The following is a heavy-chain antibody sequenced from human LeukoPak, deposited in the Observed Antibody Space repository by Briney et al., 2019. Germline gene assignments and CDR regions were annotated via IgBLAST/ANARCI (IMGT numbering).Heavy chain of an antibody. CDR1: GGSLSGYY. D-gene: IGHD1-26*01. V-gene: IGHV4-34*01. J-gene: IGHJ4*02. Sequence: PETPSLTCALYGGSLSGYYWSWIRQPPGKGLEWMGEINHSGSTNYHPSLKSRVTISVDTSKNQFSLKLSSVTAADAAVYYCARWEGGSYYDFDYWGQGTLVTVSS. CDR3: ARWEGGSYYDFDY. CDR2: INHSGST.